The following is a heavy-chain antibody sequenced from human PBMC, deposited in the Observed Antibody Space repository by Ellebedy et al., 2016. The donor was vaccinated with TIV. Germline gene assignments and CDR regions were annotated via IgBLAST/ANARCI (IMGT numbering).Heavy chain of an antibody. CDR2: FYPDDGEI. Sequence: AASVKVSCKVSGSTLTELSMHWVRQTPGRGLEWMGTFYPDDGEILYAQKFQGRVTLTENTSTDIAYMDLTSLRSDDTAVYYCAAATREPFMHRELITIVNWFESWGQGTRVTVSS. J-gene: IGHJ5*01. CDR3: AAATREPFMHRELITIVNWFES. V-gene: IGHV1-24*01. CDR1: GSTLTELS. D-gene: IGHD3-10*01.